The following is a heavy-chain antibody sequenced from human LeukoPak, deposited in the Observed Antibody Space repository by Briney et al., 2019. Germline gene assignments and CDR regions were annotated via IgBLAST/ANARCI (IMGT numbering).Heavy chain of an antibody. D-gene: IGHD6-6*01. CDR1: GYTFTSYY. CDR2: INPSGGST. CDR3: AREGASIAARADAFDI. Sequence: GASVKVSCKASGYTFTSYYMHWVRQAPGQGLEWMGIINPSGGSTSYAQKFQGRVTMTRDTSTSTVYMELSSLSSEDTAVYYCAREGASIAARADAFDIWGQGTMVTVSS. V-gene: IGHV1-46*01. J-gene: IGHJ3*02.